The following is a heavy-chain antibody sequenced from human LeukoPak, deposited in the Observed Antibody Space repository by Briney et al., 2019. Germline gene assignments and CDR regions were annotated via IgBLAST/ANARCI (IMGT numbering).Heavy chain of an antibody. V-gene: IGHV3-48*01. J-gene: IGHJ4*02. Sequence: GGSLRLSCAASGFTFSSYSMNWVRQAPGKGLEWVSYISSSSSTIYYADSVKGRFTISRDNAKNSLYLQMNSLRAEDTAVYYCARGGYSYGPYFDYWGQGTLVTVSS. CDR1: GFTFSSYS. CDR3: ARGGYSYGPYFDY. CDR2: ISSSSSTI. D-gene: IGHD5-18*01.